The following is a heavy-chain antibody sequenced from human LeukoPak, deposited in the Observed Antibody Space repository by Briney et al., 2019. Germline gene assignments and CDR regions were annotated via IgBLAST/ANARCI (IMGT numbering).Heavy chain of an antibody. CDR3: ARDHCPHSTCSLTLELEFDY. J-gene: IGHJ4*02. Sequence: GASVKVSCRASGYTFTGYYMHWVRQAPGQGLEWMGWINPNSGGTNYAQKFQGRVTMTRDTSISTAYMDLSRLRSDDTAVYYCARDHCPHSTCSLTLELEFDYWGQGTLVTVSS. CDR1: GYTFTGYY. CDR2: INPNSGGT. D-gene: IGHD2-2*01. V-gene: IGHV1-2*02.